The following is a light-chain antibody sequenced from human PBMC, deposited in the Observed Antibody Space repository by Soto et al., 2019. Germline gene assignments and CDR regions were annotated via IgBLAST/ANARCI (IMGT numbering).Light chain of an antibody. CDR1: QSVSSSY. J-gene: IGKJ2*01. CDR3: QQYGSSPYN. CDR2: GAS. V-gene: IGKV3-20*01. Sequence: EIVLTQSPGTLSLSPGERATLSCRASQSVSSSYLAWYQQKPGQAPRLLIYGASSRATGIPDRFSGSGSGTDFTLTISRLEPEDFAVYYGQQYGSSPYNFGQWTKLEIK.